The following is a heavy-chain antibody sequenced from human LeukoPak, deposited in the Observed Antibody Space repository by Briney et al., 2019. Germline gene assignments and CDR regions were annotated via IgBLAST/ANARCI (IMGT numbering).Heavy chain of an antibody. V-gene: IGHV4-59*01. D-gene: IGHD6-13*01. CDR3: ARDAGSSSVWDV. J-gene: IGHJ6*02. CDR1: GGSISSYY. Sequence: SSQTLSLTCTVAGGSISSYYWGWVRQPPGKGLEWIGYIYYSGSTNYNPSLKSRVTISVDTYKNQFSLKLSSVTAADTAVYYCARDAGSSSVWDVWGQGTTVTVSS. CDR2: IYYSGST.